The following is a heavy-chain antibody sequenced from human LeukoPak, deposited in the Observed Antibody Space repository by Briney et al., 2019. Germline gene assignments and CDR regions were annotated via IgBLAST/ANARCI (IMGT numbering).Heavy chain of an antibody. D-gene: IGHD6-25*01. CDR3: ARSASSTSRSAFDI. J-gene: IGHJ3*02. Sequence: SETLSLTCTVSGGSISSYYWSWIRQPPGKGLEWIGDIYYSGCTNYNPSLKSRVTISVDTSKNQFSLTLNSVTAADTAVYYCARSASSTSRSAFDIWGQGTRVTASS. CDR2: IYYSGCT. CDR1: GGSISSYY. V-gene: IGHV4-59*01.